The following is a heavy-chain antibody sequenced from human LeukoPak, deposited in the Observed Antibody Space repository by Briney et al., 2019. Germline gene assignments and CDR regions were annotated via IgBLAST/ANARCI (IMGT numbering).Heavy chain of an antibody. Sequence: GRSLRLSCVASGFTFSSYGMHWDRQAPGKGLEWVAFISYDGNKKYYPESVEGRFTISRDNSKTTLSLQMDSLRAEDTAIYYCARDRGGWYKDALDIWGQGTMVTVSS. V-gene: IGHV3-30*03. D-gene: IGHD6-19*01. CDR2: ISYDGNKK. CDR3: ARDRGGWYKDALDI. J-gene: IGHJ3*02. CDR1: GFTFSSYG.